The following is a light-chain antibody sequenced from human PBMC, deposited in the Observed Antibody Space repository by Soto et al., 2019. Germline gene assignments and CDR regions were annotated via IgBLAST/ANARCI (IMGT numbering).Light chain of an antibody. CDR1: ETVGAS. V-gene: IGKV3-11*01. CDR3: QQRINWPYT. J-gene: IGKJ2*01. Sequence: EIVLTQSPATLSLSPGETATLSCRASETVGASLGWYQQKPGQGPRLVIHYASTRATGVPARFSGSGSGTDFTLTISSLEPEDFAVYYCQQRINWPYTFGQGTKVEIK. CDR2: YAS.